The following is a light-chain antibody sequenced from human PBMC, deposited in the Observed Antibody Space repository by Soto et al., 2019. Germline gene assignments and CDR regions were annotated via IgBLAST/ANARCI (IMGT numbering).Light chain of an antibody. CDR3: SSYTTSNTRQIV. V-gene: IGLV2-14*03. J-gene: IGLJ1*01. CDR1: SSDVGGYNY. Sequence: QFVLTQPASVSGSPGQSITISCTGTSSDVGGYNYVSWYQHHPGKAPKLMIYDVSNRPSGVSIRFSGSKSDNTASLTISGLQPEDEADYHCSSYTTSNTRQIVFGTGTKLTVL. CDR2: DVS.